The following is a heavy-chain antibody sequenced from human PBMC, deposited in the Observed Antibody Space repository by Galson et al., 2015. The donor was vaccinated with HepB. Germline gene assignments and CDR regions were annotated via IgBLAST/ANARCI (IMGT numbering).Heavy chain of an antibody. CDR1: GFTFSSYG. CDR2: IRYDGSNK. J-gene: IGHJ4*02. V-gene: IGHV3-30*02. CDR3: AKDRLNVLRYFDY. Sequence: SLRLSCAASGFTFSSYGMHWVRQAPGKGLEWVAFIRYDGSNKYYADSVKGRFTISRDNSKNTLYLQMNSLRAEDTAVYYCAKDRLNVLRYFDYWGQGTLVTVSS. D-gene: IGHD3-9*01.